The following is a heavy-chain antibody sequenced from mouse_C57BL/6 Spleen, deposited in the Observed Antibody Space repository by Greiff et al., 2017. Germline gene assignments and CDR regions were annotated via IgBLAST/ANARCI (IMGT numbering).Heavy chain of an antibody. Sequence: EVHLVESGGGLVQPGGSLKLSCAASGFTFSDYYMYWVRQTPEKRLEWVAYISNGGGSTYYPDTVKGRFTISRDNAKNTLYLQMSRLKSEDTAMYYCARRGYYGSSLYAMDYWGQGTSVTVSS. CDR2: ISNGGGST. CDR1: GFTFSDYY. V-gene: IGHV5-12*01. CDR3: ARRGYYGSSLYAMDY. D-gene: IGHD1-1*01. J-gene: IGHJ4*01.